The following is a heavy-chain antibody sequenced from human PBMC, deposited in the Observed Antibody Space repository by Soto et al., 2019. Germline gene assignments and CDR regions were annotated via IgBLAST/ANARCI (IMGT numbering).Heavy chain of an antibody. Sequence: QITLKESGPTLVKPTQTLTLTCTFSGFSLSTSGVGVGWIRQPPGKALEWLALIYWDDDKRYSPSLRSRLTITNDTSINQVVLTMTNMDPVDTGTYDCALRHIAAVGTGNNWFDPCGQGTLVTVSS. D-gene: IGHD6-13*01. J-gene: IGHJ5*02. V-gene: IGHV2-5*02. CDR1: GFSLSTSGVG. CDR2: IYWDDDK. CDR3: ALRHIAAVGTGNNWFDP.